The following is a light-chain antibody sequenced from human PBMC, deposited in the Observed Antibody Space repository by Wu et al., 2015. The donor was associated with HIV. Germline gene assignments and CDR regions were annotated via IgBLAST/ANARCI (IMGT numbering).Light chain of an antibody. CDR1: QSVSSRN. Sequence: EIVLTQSPDTLYLSPGERATLSCRASQSVSSRNLAWYQQKPGQAPRLLMYGGSRRATGIPDRFRGGGSATDFTLTISRLEPEDFAVYYCQQFDKSSCSFGQGTKLEIK. CDR3: QQFDKSSCS. V-gene: IGKV3-20*01. CDR2: GGS. J-gene: IGKJ2*04.